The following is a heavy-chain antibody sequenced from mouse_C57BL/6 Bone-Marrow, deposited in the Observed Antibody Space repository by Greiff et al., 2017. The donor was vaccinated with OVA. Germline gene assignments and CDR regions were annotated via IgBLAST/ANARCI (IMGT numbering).Heavy chain of an antibody. V-gene: IGHV1-15*01. Sequence: VQLQQSGAELVRPGASVTLSCKASGYTFTDYEMHWVKQTPVHGLEWIGAIDPETGGTAYNQKFKGKAILTADKSSSTAYMELRSLTSEDSAVYYCTRYWDYDGGYAMDDWGQGTSVTVSS. J-gene: IGHJ4*01. D-gene: IGHD2-4*01. CDR3: TRYWDYDGGYAMDD. CDR2: IDPETGGT. CDR1: GYTFTDYE.